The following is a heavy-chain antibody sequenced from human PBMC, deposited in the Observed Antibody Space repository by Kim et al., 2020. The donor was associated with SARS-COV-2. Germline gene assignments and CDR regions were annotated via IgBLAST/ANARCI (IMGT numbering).Heavy chain of an antibody. CDR2: IWYDGSIE. D-gene: IGHD3-22*01. Sequence: GGSLRLSCAASGFTFSSYGMHWVRQAPGKGLEWVAFIWYDGSIEYYADSVKGRFTISRDNFKNTLYLQMNSLRAEDTAVYYCARVPGSSGYSYFDYWGQG. V-gene: IGHV3-33*01. CDR3: ARVPGSSGYSYFDY. CDR1: GFTFSSYG. J-gene: IGHJ4*02.